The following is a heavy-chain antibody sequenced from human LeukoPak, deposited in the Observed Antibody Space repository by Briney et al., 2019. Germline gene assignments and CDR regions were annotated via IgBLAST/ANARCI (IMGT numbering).Heavy chain of an antibody. CDR1: GGSISSSSYY. J-gene: IGHJ4*02. D-gene: IGHD6-19*01. CDR3: ARAKQLGYSSGWYDY. Sequence: PSETLSLTCTVSGGSISSSSYYWGWIRQPPGKGLEWIASISYSGSTYYNPSLKSRVTFSVDTSTNQFSLKLSSVTAADTAVYYCARAKQLGYSSGWYDYWGQGTLVTVSS. V-gene: IGHV4-39*07. CDR2: ISYSGST.